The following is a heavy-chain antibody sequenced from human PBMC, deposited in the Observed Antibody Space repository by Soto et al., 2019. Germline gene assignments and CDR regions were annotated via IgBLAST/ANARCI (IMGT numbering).Heavy chain of an antibody. D-gene: IGHD3-16*01. Sequence: QVQVVQSGAEMKKPGASVKVSCNASGDTFAGYGYTWVRQAPGQGLEWMGWINPYTGYTDYAQNLQGRVTVTAFTSTNTAAMELRSLISYDTAMYSCATYRFSRIICFGAPLDFWGQGTLVTVSS. V-gene: IGHV1-18*01. CDR3: ATYRFSRIICFGAPLDF. CDR2: INPYTGYT. CDR1: GDTFAGYG. J-gene: IGHJ4*02.